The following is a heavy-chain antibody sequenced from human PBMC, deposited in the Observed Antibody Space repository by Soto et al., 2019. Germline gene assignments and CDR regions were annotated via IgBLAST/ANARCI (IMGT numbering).Heavy chain of an antibody. J-gene: IGHJ4*02. D-gene: IGHD3-3*01. CDR2: IYYSGST. CDR1: GGSISSGGYY. V-gene: IGHV4-31*01. CDR3: ARAPCDKPHYDFWSGYPGGAYYFDY. Sequence: QVQLQESGPGLVKPSQTLSLTCTVSGGSISSGGYYWSWIRQHPGKGLEWIGYIYYSGSTYYNPSLDSPVTISVATSKNQFSLKLSSVTAADTAVDYCARAPCDKPHYDFWSGYPGGAYYFDYWGQGPLVTVSS.